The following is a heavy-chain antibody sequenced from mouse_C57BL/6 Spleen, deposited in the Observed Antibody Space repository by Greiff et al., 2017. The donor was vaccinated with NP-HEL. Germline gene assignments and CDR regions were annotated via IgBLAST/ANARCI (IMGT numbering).Heavy chain of an antibody. Sequence: QVHVKQPGAELVKPGASVKLSCKASGYTFTSYWMHWVKQRPGQGLEWIGMIHPNSGSTNYNEKFKSKATLTVDKSSSTAYMQLSSLTSEDSAVYYCARGSSGYYAMDYWGQGTSVTVSS. CDR3: ARGSSGYYAMDY. V-gene: IGHV1-64*01. CDR1: GYTFTSYW. J-gene: IGHJ4*01. D-gene: IGHD3-2*02. CDR2: IHPNSGST.